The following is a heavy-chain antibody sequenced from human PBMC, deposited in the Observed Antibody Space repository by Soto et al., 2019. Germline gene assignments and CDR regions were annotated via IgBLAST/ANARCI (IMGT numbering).Heavy chain of an antibody. D-gene: IGHD1-1*01. Sequence: PGGSLRLSCAASGLTVSGKKYVAWARQAPGKGLEWVSALYDVDGSFYSDSVKGRFTTSSDSSKTAVYLQMNDLRPADTAVYYCATWHEREHAYDVWGQGTTVTVSS. CDR2: LYDVDGS. CDR3: ATWHEREHAYDV. V-gene: IGHV3-53*01. CDR1: GLTVSGKKY. J-gene: IGHJ3*01.